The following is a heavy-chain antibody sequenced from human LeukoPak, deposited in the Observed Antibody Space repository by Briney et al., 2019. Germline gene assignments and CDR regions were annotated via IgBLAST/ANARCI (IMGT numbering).Heavy chain of an antibody. D-gene: IGHD3-22*01. J-gene: IGHJ4*02. CDR1: GFTFSSYA. Sequence: PGGSLRLSCAASGFTFSSYAMSWVRQAPGKGLEWVSAISGSGGSTYYADSVKGRFTISRDNSKNTLYLQMNSLRAEDTAVYYCAKEKKGTNYYDSSGYRYFDYWGQGTLVIVPS. CDR2: ISGSGGST. V-gene: IGHV3-23*01. CDR3: AKEKKGTNYYDSSGYRYFDY.